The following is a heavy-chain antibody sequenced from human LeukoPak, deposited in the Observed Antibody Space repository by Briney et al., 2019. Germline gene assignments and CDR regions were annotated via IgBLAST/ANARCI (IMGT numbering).Heavy chain of an antibody. Sequence: GGSLRLSCAASGFTFSSYWMHWVRQAPGKGLVWVSRINSDGSSTSYADSVKGRFTISRDNAKNTLYLQMNSLRAEDTAVYYCARDLPDSYGPEGNWYFDFWGRGTLVTVSS. J-gene: IGHJ2*01. D-gene: IGHD5-18*01. CDR3: ARDLPDSYGPEGNWYFDF. CDR1: GFTFSSYW. CDR2: INSDGSST. V-gene: IGHV3-74*01.